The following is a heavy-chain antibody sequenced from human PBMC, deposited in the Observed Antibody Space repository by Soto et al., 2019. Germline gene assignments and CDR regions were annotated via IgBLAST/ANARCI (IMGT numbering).Heavy chain of an antibody. CDR3: ARPAPYYYDSSGYTFDY. D-gene: IGHD3-22*01. CDR1: GYTFTSYG. Sequence: ASVKVSCKASGYTFTSYGISWVRQAPGQGLEWMGWISAYNGNTNYAQKLQGRVTMTTDTSTSTAYMELRSLRSDDTAVYYCARPAPYYYDSSGYTFDYWGQGTLVTVSS. J-gene: IGHJ4*02. CDR2: ISAYNGNT. V-gene: IGHV1-18*01.